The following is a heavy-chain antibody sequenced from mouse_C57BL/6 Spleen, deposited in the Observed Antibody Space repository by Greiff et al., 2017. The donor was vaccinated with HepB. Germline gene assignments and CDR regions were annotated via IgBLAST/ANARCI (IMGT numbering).Heavy chain of an antibody. V-gene: IGHV14-4*01. CDR1: GFNIKDDY. Sequence: EVKLVESGAELVRPGASVKLSCTASGFNIKDDYMHWVKQRPEQGLEWIGWIDPENGDTEYASKFQGKATITADTSSNTAYLQLSSLTSEDTAVYYCTAAYYSKPYYAMDYWGQGTSVTVSS. D-gene: IGHD2-5*01. CDR3: TAAYYSKPYYAMDY. J-gene: IGHJ4*01. CDR2: IDPENGDT.